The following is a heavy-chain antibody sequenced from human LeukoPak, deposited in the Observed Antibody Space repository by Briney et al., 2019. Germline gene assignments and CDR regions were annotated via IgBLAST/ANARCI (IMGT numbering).Heavy chain of an antibody. Sequence: GSLRLSCTSSGFTFADFAMSWVRQAPGKGPEWVGFIRSKSFGGTTEYAASLKDRFSISRDDSKGIVYLQMSSLKMEDTAVYYCTRGASGGYYFDYWGQGTLLTVSS. CDR1: GFTFADFA. D-gene: IGHD3-22*01. CDR2: IRSKSFGGTT. V-gene: IGHV3-49*04. CDR3: TRGASGGYYFDY. J-gene: IGHJ4*02.